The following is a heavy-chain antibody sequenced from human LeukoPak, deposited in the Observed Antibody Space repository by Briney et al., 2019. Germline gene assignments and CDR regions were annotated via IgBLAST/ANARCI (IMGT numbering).Heavy chain of an antibody. CDR3: ARTPPTAGLTTIGVGSDY. V-gene: IGHV3-48*02. D-gene: IGHD4-11*01. CDR2: ISGSSETI. J-gene: IGHJ4*02. CDR1: GFTFSTYS. Sequence: GGSLRLSCAASGFTFSTYSMNWVRQAPGKGLEWVSYISGSSETIYYADSVKGRFTISRDNAKNSLYPQMNSLRDEDTAVYYCARTPPTAGLTTIGVGSDYWGQGTLVTVSS.